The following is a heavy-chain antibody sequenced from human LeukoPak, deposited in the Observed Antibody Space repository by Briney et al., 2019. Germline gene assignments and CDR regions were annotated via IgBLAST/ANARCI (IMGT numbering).Heavy chain of an antibody. V-gene: IGHV3-11*01. D-gene: IGHD3-10*01. Sequence: PGGSLRLSCAASGFTFSGYYMSWIRQAPGKGLEWVSYISRSGSTIYYADSVKGRFTISRDNAKNSLYLQMNSLRAEDTAVYYCARAFDYYGSGSYGIDYWGQGTLVTVSS. CDR1: GFTFSGYY. CDR2: ISRSGSTI. CDR3: ARAFDYYGSGSYGIDY. J-gene: IGHJ4*02.